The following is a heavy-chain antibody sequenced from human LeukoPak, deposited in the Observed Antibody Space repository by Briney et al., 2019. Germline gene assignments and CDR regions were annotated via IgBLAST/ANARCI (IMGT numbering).Heavy chain of an antibody. J-gene: IGHJ6*02. CDR1: GDSISSGGYS. D-gene: IGHD4-17*01. Sequence: SQTLSLTCAVSGDSISSGGYSWSWIRQPPGKGLEWIGYIYHSGSTYYNPSLKSRVTISVDRSKNQFSLKLSSVTAADTAVYYCARAGLPMTTVTRVLYYYYGMDVWGQGTTVTVSS. V-gene: IGHV4-30-2*01. CDR2: IYHSGST. CDR3: ARAGLPMTTVTRVLYYYYGMDV.